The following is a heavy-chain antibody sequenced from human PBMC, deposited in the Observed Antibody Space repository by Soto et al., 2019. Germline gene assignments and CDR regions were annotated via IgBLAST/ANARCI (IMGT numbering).Heavy chain of an antibody. CDR3: ARDIGYGGN. D-gene: IGHD3-16*01. V-gene: IGHV3-74*01. J-gene: IGHJ4*02. CDR1: GFTFSTSW. CDR2: ISTDGSIA. Sequence: EVQLVESGGGLVQPGASLRLSCTTSGFTFSTSWMHWVRQTPGKGLLWVSHISTDGSIANYADSAKGRFTISRDNAKNTLFLQMNNLRAEDTAVYFCARDIGYGGNWGQGTLVTVSS.